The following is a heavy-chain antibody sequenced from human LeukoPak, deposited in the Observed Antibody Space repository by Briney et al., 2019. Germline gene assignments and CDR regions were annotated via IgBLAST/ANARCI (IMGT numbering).Heavy chain of an antibody. J-gene: IGHJ4*02. Sequence: AXVKVSCKASGYTFTSYDINWVRQAPGQGLEGMGWMNPNSGNTVYAKKFQGRVTITRNTSISTAYMEQSSLRSEDTAVYYCARAVGYYFDYWGQGTLVTVSS. CDR2: MNPNSGNT. D-gene: IGHD1-26*01. CDR3: ARAVGYYFDY. CDR1: GYTFTSYD. V-gene: IGHV1-8*03.